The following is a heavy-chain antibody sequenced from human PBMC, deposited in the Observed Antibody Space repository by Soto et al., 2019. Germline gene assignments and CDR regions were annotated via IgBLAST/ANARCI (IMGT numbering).Heavy chain of an antibody. CDR2: IYYSGST. CDR3: ARLYPQLDFDY. D-gene: IGHD6-13*01. J-gene: IGHJ4*02. V-gene: IGHV4-39*01. CDR1: GVSISDTSYY. Sequence: SETLSLTCTVPGVSISDTSYYWGWIRKPPGKGLEWIGTIYYSGSTYYSPSLKSRFTMSVDTSKNQFSLKLISVTAADTAVYYCARLYPQLDFDYWGQGTLVTVSS.